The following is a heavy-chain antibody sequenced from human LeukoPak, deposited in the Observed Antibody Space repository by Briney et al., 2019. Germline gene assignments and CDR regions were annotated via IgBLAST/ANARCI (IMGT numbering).Heavy chain of an antibody. CDR2: INHSGST. Sequence: PSETLSLTCAVYGGSFSGCYWSWIRQPPGKGLEWIGEINHSGSTNYNPSLKSRVTISVDTSKNQFSLKLSSVTAADTAVYYCASFGYSGGYWGQGTLVTVSS. D-gene: IGHD5-12*01. V-gene: IGHV4-34*01. CDR3: ASFGYSGGY. CDR1: GGSFSGCY. J-gene: IGHJ4*02.